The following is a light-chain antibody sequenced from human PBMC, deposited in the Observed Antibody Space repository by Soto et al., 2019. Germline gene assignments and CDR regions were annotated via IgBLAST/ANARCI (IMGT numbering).Light chain of an antibody. CDR2: DAS. J-gene: IGKJ1*01. Sequence: EIVVTQFPATLSESPGERVTLSCRASQSVSTNLAWYQQRPGEAPRLLIFDASARAVVIPGRFSGSGSGTEFTLTISSLQPEDFAVYFCHSYDKWPPGAFGQGTKVEI. V-gene: IGKV3D-15*01. CDR1: QSVSTN. CDR3: HSYDKWPPGA.